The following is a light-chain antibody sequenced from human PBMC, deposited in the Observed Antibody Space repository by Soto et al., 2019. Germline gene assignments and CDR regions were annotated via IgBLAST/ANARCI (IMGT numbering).Light chain of an antibody. V-gene: IGKV3-11*01. CDR2: DAS. CDR1: QSVGSF. J-gene: IGKJ3*01. CDR3: QHRSNWLGT. Sequence: EIVLTQSPATLSLFPGERATLSCRASQSVGSFLAWYQQKSGQTPRLLIYDASNRAPGIPARFSGSGSGTDFTLTISSLAPEDFAVYYCQHRSNWLGTFGPGTKVDIK.